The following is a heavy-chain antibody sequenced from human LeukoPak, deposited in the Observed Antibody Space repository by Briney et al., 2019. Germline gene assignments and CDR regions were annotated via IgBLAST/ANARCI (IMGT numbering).Heavy chain of an antibody. CDR1: GYIFTGYH. CDR2: TDPISGGA. D-gene: IGHD2-8*01. CDR3: ARDFCYNGICYHSLDY. V-gene: IGHV1-2*07. Sequence: ASVKVSCKASGYIFTGYHIHWVRQAPGQGLEWMGWTDPISGGANYAHKFQGRVTMTRDTSISTAYMELSRLTSDDTAVYYCARDFCYNGICYHSLDYWSQGTLVTVSS. J-gene: IGHJ4*02.